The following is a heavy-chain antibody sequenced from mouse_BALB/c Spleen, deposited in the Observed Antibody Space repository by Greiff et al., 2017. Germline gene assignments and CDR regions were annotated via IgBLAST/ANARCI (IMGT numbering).Heavy chain of an antibody. CDR3: TRAHDYYFDY. V-gene: IGHV5-6-4*01. Sequence: EVHLVESGGGLVKPGGSLKLSCAASGFTFSSYTMSWVRQTPEKRLEWVATISSGGSYTYYPDSVKGRFTISRDNAKNTLYLQMSSLKSEDTAMYYCTRAHDYYFDYWGQGTTLTVSS. CDR2: ISSGGSYT. D-gene: IGHD2-13*01. CDR1: GFTFSSYT. J-gene: IGHJ2*01.